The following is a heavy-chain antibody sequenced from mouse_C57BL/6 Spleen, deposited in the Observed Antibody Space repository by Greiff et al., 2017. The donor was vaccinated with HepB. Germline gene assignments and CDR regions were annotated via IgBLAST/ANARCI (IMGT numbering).Heavy chain of an antibody. D-gene: IGHD1-1*01. CDR3: ARSREPDYYGSSYGY. V-gene: IGHV1-42*01. J-gene: IGHJ2*01. CDR1: GYSFTGYY. CDR2: INPSTGGT. Sequence: VQLQQSGPELVKPGASVKISCKASGYSFTGYYMNWVKQSPEKSLEWIGEINPSTGGTTYNQKFKAKATLTVDKSSSTAYMQLKSLTSEDSAVYYYARSREPDYYGSSYGYWGQGTTLTGSS.